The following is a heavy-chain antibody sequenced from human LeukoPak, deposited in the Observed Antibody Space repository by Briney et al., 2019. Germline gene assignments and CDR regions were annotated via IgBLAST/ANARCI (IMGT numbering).Heavy chain of an antibody. V-gene: IGHV4-34*01. J-gene: IGHJ5*02. CDR1: GGSISSYY. Sequence: SETLSLTCTVSGGSISSYYWSWIRQPPGKGLEWIGEVNHSGSTNYNPSLKSRVTISVDTSKNQFSLKLSSVTAADTAVYYCARLKGTGYRLRPNWFDPWGQGTLVTVSS. CDR3: ARLKGTGYRLRPNWFDP. D-gene: IGHD5-24*01. CDR2: VNHSGST.